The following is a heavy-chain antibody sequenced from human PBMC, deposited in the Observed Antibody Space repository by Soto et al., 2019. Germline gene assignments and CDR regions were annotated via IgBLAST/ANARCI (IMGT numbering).Heavy chain of an antibody. D-gene: IGHD2-21*02. CDR3: TTGVTSRGMDV. CDR1: GFTFSNAW. CDR2: IKTKTDGGTT. Sequence: EVQLVESGGGLVKPGGSLILSCAASGFTFSNAWMSWVRQAPGKGLEWVGRIKTKTDGGTTDYAAPVKGRFTISRDDSKHTLYLQMNSLKTEDTAVYYCTTGVTSRGMDVWGQGTTVTVSS. V-gene: IGHV3-15*01. J-gene: IGHJ6*02.